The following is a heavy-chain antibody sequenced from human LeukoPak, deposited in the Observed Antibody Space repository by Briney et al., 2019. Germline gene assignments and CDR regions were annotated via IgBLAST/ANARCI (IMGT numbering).Heavy chain of an antibody. J-gene: IGHJ4*02. CDR2: ICGSGGCT. V-gene: IGHV3-23*01. D-gene: IGHD6-19*01. Sequence: PGGSLRLSCAASEFTFNTYAIYWVRQAPGKGLEWVSGICGSGGCTYYSDSVKGRFTISRDNSKNTVYLQMNSLTADDTAVYYCAKTTVGYSSGRYPGWPADCWGQGTLVTVSS. CDR3: AKTTVGYSSGRYPGWPADC. CDR1: EFTFNTYA.